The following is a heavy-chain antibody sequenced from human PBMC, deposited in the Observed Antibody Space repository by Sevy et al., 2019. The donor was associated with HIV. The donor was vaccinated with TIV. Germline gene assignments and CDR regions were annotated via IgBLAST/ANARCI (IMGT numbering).Heavy chain of an antibody. Sequence: ASVKVSCKASGGTFDTYSISWVRRAPGQGPEWMGGITPFFGSANYAQKFQGRLTITADQSPSTAYLELSNLRSEDTAVYYCARDRDITFGGGDAFDIWGQGTMVTVSS. V-gene: IGHV1-69*13. D-gene: IGHD3-16*01. J-gene: IGHJ3*02. CDR2: ITPFFGSA. CDR1: GGTFDTYS. CDR3: ARDRDITFGGGDAFDI.